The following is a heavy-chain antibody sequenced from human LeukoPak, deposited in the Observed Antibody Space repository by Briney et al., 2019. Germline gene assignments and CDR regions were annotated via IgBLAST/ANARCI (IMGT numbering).Heavy chain of an antibody. J-gene: IGHJ4*02. D-gene: IGHD2-2*01. Sequence: AGGSLRLSCAASGFTVSTYYMTWVRQALGKGLECVSVIYSGGSTYYADSVKGRFTVSRDNSKNTLYLQMNSLRAEDTAMYYCARGLGYCTSTTCLLPFDYWGQGTLVTVSS. CDR3: ARGLGYCTSTTCLLPFDY. CDR1: GFTVSTYY. V-gene: IGHV3-53*01. CDR2: IYSGGST.